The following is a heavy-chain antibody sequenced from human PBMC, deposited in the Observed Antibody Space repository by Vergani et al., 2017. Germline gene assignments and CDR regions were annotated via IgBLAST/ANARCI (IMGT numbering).Heavy chain of an antibody. D-gene: IGHD1-14*01. V-gene: IGHV4-61*01. J-gene: IGHJ6*03. CDR2: IYYSGST. Sequence: QVQLQESGPGLVKPSETLSLTCTVSGGSVSSGSYYWSWIRQPPGKGLEWIGYIYYSGSTNYNPFLKSRVTISVDTYKNQFSLKLSSMTAADTAVYYCARVPALPPYYYYYMDVWGKGTTVTVSS. CDR1: GGSVSSGSYY. CDR3: ARVPALPPYYYYYMDV.